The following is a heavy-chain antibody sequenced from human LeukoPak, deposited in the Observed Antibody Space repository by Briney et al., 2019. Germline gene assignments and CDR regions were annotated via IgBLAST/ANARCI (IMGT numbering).Heavy chain of an antibody. D-gene: IGHD1-26*01. Sequence: AGGSLRLSCAASGFTVSSNYMSWVRQAPGKGLEWVSVIYSGGSTYYADSVKGRFTISRDNSKNTLYLQMNSLRAEDTAVYYCARDRKVGAITLDAFDIWGQGTMVTVSS. CDR3: ARDRKVGAITLDAFDI. V-gene: IGHV3-66*01. CDR1: GFTVSSNY. J-gene: IGHJ3*02. CDR2: IYSGGST.